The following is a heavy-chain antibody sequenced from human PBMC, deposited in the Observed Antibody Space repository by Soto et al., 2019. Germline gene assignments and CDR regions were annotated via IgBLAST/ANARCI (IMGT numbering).Heavy chain of an antibody. J-gene: IGHJ4*02. Sequence: EVQLLESGGGLVQPGGSLRLSCAASGFTFSSYAISWVRQAPGKELEWVSGISGSGDSTYYADSVKGRFTISRDNSKNTLYLQMNSLTAEDTAVYYCVREIVVAPAATAVFDYWGQGTLVTGSS. CDR1: GFTFSSYA. CDR3: VREIVVAPAATAVFDY. D-gene: IGHD2-2*01. V-gene: IGHV3-23*01. CDR2: ISGSGDST.